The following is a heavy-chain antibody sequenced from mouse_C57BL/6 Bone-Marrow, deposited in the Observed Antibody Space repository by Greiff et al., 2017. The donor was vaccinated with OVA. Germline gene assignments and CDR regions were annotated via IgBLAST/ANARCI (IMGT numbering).Heavy chain of an antibody. CDR3: ARSGGTDY. CDR2: IHPNSGST. D-gene: IGHD4-1*01. J-gene: IGHJ2*01. Sequence: VQLQQPGAELVKPGASVKLSCKASGYTFSSYWMHWVKQRPGQGLEWIGMIHPNSGSTNYNEKFNSKATLTVDKSSSTAYMQLSSLTSEDSAVYYCARSGGTDYWGQGTTLTVSS. CDR1: GYTFSSYW. V-gene: IGHV1-64*01.